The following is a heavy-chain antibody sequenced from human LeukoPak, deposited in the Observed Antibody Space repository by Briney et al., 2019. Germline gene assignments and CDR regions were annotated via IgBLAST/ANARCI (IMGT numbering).Heavy chain of an antibody. D-gene: IGHD6-19*01. CDR3: ARDPLALAVAGNPDY. J-gene: IGHJ4*01. CDR1: GFTFSSYA. Sequence: GGSLRLSCAASGFTFSSYAMHWVRQAPGKGLEWVAVISYDGSNKYYADSVKGRFTISRDNSKSTLYLQMNSLRAEDTAVYYCARDPLALAVAGNPDYWGQGTLVTVSS. CDR2: ISYDGSNK. V-gene: IGHV3-30-3*01.